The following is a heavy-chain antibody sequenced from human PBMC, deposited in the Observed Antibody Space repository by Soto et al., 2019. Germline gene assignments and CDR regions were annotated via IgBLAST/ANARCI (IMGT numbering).Heavy chain of an antibody. V-gene: IGHV3-30*03. Sequence: QVRLVESGGGVVQPGRSLRLSCAASGFIFSTYGMHWVRQAPGKGLQWVAVVSDDGYTTYYAESVKGRFTVSRDSSKNTLYLQMSNLRIEDTAVLYCAREGHHVMGPDAYSFDYWGQGTLVTVSS. D-gene: IGHD2-2*01. J-gene: IGHJ4*02. CDR3: AREGHHVMGPDAYSFDY. CDR2: VSDDGYTT. CDR1: GFIFSTYG.